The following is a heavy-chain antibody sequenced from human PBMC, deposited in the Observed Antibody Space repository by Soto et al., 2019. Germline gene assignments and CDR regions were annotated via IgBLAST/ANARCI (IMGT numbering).Heavy chain of an antibody. CDR1: GFTFSSYA. CDR3: AKDKPYYYDSSGYANAFDI. D-gene: IGHD3-22*01. J-gene: IGHJ3*02. V-gene: IGHV3-23*01. Sequence: GGSLRLSCAASGFTFSSYAMSWVRQAPGKGLEWVSAISGSGGSTYYADSVKGRFTISRDNSKNTLYLQMNSLRAEDTAVYYCAKDKPYYYDSSGYANAFDIWGQGTMVT. CDR2: ISGSGGST.